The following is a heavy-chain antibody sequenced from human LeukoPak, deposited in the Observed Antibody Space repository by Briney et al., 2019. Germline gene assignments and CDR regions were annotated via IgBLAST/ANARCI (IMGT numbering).Heavy chain of an antibody. CDR1: GFTLSSYA. V-gene: IGHV3-23*01. Sequence: PGGSLRLSCAASGFTLSSYAMNWVRQAPGKGLEWVSAISGSGGSTYYADSVKGRFTISRDNSKNTLYLQMNSLRAEDTAVYYCAKDQVGDCGGDCHCFDYWGQGTLVTVSS. CDR3: AKDQVGDCGGDCHCFDY. D-gene: IGHD2-21*02. J-gene: IGHJ4*02. CDR2: ISGSGGST.